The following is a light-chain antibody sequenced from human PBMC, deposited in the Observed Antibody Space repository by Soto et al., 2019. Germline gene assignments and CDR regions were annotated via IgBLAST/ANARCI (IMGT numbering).Light chain of an antibody. Sequence: EIVLTQSPATLSLSPGERANLSCGASQSVSRYLAWYQQKPGQAPRLLIYDAYNRATGIPARFSGSGSGTDFTLTISSLEPEDFAVYYCQQRSNWPHTFGQGTKLEIK. J-gene: IGKJ2*01. CDR3: QQRSNWPHT. CDR1: QSVSRY. V-gene: IGKV3-11*01. CDR2: DAY.